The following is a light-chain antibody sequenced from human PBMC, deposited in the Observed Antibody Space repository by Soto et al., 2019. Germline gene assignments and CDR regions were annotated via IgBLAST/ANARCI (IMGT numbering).Light chain of an antibody. Sequence: EIVLTQSPATLSLSPGERATLSCRASQSVSSFLAWYQPGPGPPPRLLIYDVSNRATGSPTSFSGSGAGPGFPLTSPSLEPEDFAVYFCQQRINWPLTFGGGTKVEIK. V-gene: IGKV3-11*01. J-gene: IGKJ4*01. CDR2: DVS. CDR3: QQRINWPLT. CDR1: QSVSSF.